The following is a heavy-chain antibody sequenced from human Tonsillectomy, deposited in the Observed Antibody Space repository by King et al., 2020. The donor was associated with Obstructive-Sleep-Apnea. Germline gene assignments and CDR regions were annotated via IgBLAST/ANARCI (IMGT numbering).Heavy chain of an antibody. CDR2: ISWDGGST. V-gene: IGHV3-43*01. Sequence: QLVQSGGVVVQPGGSLRLSCAASGFTFDDYTMHWVRQAPGKGLEWVSLISWDGGSTYYADSVKGRFTISRDNSKNSRYLQMNSLRTEDTALYYCAKETSGSYYHAFDIWGQGTMVTVSS. CDR1: GFTFDDYT. J-gene: IGHJ3*02. D-gene: IGHD3-10*01. CDR3: AKETSGSYYHAFDI.